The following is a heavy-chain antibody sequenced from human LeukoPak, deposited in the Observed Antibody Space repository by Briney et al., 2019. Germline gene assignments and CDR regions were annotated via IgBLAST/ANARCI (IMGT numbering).Heavy chain of an antibody. V-gene: IGHV3-53*01. CDR3: AGDRRENWFDP. CDR2: MYGGGAT. J-gene: IGHJ5*02. CDR1: GVIVGNNY. D-gene: IGHD1-26*01. Sequence: PGGSLRLSCAASGVIVGNNYVTCGRQAPGKGLEWFSSMYGGGATYYADSVSGRFTVSRDNAKNTVYLQIDSLRGEDTAVYYCAGDRRENWFDPWGQGTLVTVSS.